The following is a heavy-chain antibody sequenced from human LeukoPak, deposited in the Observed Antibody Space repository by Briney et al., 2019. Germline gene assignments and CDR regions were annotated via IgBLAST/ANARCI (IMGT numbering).Heavy chain of an antibody. Sequence: GGSLRLSCAASGITFRSYGMHWVRQAPGKGVEWVAVISYDGKTEIYADSVRGRFNISRDNTKGTPYLQMNSLRSEDTAVYYCAKAQPTFISRSFDCWGQGALVTVSS. CDR1: GITFRSYG. D-gene: IGHD3-10*01. CDR3: AKAQPTFISRSFDC. V-gene: IGHV3-30*18. CDR2: ISYDGKTE. J-gene: IGHJ4*02.